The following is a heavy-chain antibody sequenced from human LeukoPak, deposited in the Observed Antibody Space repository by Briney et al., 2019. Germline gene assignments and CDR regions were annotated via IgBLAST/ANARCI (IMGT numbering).Heavy chain of an antibody. CDR2: INSDGSEG. CDR1: GFTFSGFW. CDR3: ARQHCSGGDCYFFD. Sequence: GGSLRLSCAVSGFTFSGFWMSWSRQAPGKGLEWVASINSDGSEGYYADVVKGRFTISRDNAKNSLYLQINSLRAEDTAVYYCARQHCSGGDCYFFDWGQGTLVTVSS. V-gene: IGHV3-7*03. J-gene: IGHJ4*02. D-gene: IGHD2-15*01.